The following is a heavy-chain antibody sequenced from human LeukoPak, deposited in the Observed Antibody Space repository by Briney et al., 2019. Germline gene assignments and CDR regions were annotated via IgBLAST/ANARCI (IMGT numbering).Heavy chain of an antibody. CDR1: GFTFSSYG. J-gene: IGHJ6*04. Sequence: GRSLRLSCAASGFTFSSYGMHWVRQAPGKGLEWVAVISYDGSNKYSADSVKGRFTISRDNSKNTLYLQMNSLRAEDTAVYYCAKTPRKDYYYGMDVWGKGTTVTVSS. V-gene: IGHV3-30*18. CDR2: ISYDGSNK. CDR3: AKTPRKDYYYGMDV.